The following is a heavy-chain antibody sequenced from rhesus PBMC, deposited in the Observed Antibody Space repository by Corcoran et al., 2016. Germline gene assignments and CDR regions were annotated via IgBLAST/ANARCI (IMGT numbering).Heavy chain of an antibody. V-gene: IGHV4-173*01. CDR3: ARVTAGY. Sequence: QLQLQESGPGLVKHTETLSLTCAVSGGPISSNWWSWSRQPPGKGLEWIGRISGSDGSTSYNPSLRSRVTISTDTSKNQLSLKLISVTAAATAVYYCARVTAGYWGQGVLVTVSS. CDR1: GGPISSNW. J-gene: IGHJ4*01. CDR2: ISGSDGST.